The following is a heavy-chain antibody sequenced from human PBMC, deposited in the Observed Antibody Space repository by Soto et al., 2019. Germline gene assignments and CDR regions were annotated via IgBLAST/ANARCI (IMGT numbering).Heavy chain of an antibody. J-gene: IGHJ4*02. CDR1: GFTFSSYW. D-gene: IGHD6-19*01. CDR2: INSDGSST. CDR3: AVAVAGPTAIGY. V-gene: IGHV3-74*01. Sequence: EVQLVESGGGLVQPGGSLRLSCAASGFTFSSYWMHWVRQAPGKGLVWVSRINSDGSSTSYADSVKGRFTISRDNAKNTLYLHMNSLGAEDTAVYYCAVAVAGPTAIGYWGQGTLVTVSS.